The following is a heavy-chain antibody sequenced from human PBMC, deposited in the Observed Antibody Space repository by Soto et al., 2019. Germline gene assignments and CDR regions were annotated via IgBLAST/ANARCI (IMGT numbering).Heavy chain of an antibody. CDR1: GFTVSSNY. Sequence: EVQLGESGGGLIQPGGSLRLSCAASGFTVSSNYMSWVRQAPGKGLEWVSVIYSGGSTYYADSVKGRFTISRDNSKNTLYLQMNSLRAEDTDVYYCARDRVESGYPEYFQHWGQGTLVTVSS. V-gene: IGHV3-53*01. D-gene: IGHD3-22*01. CDR3: ARDRVESGYPEYFQH. J-gene: IGHJ1*01. CDR2: IYSGGST.